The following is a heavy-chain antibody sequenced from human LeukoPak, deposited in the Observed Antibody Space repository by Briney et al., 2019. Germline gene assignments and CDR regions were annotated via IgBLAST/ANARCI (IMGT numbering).Heavy chain of an antibody. CDR1: GGSISSSSYY. CDR3: ARVRSSGWYLARAGHFDY. J-gene: IGHJ4*02. CDR2: INHSGST. V-gene: IGHV4-39*07. Sequence: SETLSLTCTVSGGSISSSSYYWGWIRQPPGKGLEWIGEINHSGSTNYNPSLKSRVTISVDTSKNQFSLKLSSVTAADTAVYYCARVRSSGWYLARAGHFDYWGQGTLVTVSS. D-gene: IGHD6-19*01.